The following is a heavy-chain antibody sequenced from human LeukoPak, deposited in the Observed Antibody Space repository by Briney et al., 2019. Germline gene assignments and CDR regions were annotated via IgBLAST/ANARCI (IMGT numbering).Heavy chain of an antibody. CDR2: VDYGGST. V-gene: IGHV4-39*02. CDR1: GGSISSSSYY. D-gene: IGHD4-11*01. CDR3: ARLTERTTYRDY. J-gene: IGHJ4*02. Sequence: SETLSLTCTASGGSISSSSYYWAWIRQPPGKGLEWIGSVDYGGSTYYNPSLESRVNLSVDTSETHFSLNLRSVPAADAAVYFCARLTERTTYRDYWGQGTLVTVSS.